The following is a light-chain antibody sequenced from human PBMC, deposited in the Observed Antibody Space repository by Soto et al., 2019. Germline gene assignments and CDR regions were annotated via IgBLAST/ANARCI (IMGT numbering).Light chain of an antibody. CDR3: TSYTDTSVYV. J-gene: IGLJ1*01. V-gene: IGLV2-14*01. CDR2: EVT. CDR1: ISDFGGYNY. Sequence: QSALTQPASVSGSPGQSISISCTGTISDFGGYNYVSWYQQHPGKTPKLLIYEVTNRPSGVSSRFSASKSGNTASLTISGLQAEDEADYYCTSYTDTSVYVFGTGTKVNVL.